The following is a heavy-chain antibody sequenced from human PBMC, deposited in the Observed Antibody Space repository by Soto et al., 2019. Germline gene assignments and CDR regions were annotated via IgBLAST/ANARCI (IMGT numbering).Heavy chain of an antibody. D-gene: IGHD3-10*01. CDR1: GFTFSMYW. Sequence: SLRLSCAASGFTFSMYWMHWVRQAPGKGLEWVGFIRSKAYGGTTEYAASVKGRFTISRDDSKSIAYLQINSLKTEDTAVYYCTRESRRMVRGGIIGAYCYFGMDVWGQGTTV. CDR3: TRESRRMVRGGIIGAYCYFGMDV. CDR2: IRSKAYGGTT. J-gene: IGHJ6*02. V-gene: IGHV3-49*04.